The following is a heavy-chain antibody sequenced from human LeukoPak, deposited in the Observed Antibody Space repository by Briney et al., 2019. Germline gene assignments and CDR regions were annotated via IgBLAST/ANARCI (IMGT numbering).Heavy chain of an antibody. J-gene: IGHJ4*02. V-gene: IGHV4-59*08. Sequence: PSETLSLTCTDSGGSISPYYWSWIRQPPGKGLEWIGYVSYSGNTNYNTSLESRVTISVDTSKNHFSLTLRSVTAADTAVYYCVRHIGRTTYDYWGQGTLVTVSS. CDR1: GGSISPYY. D-gene: IGHD1-14*01. CDR3: VRHIGRTTYDY. CDR2: VSYSGNT.